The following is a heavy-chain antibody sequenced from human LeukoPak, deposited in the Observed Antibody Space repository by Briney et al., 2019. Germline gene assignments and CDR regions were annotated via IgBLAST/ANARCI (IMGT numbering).Heavy chain of an antibody. CDR3: ARPKRSYSNYGIGSFDY. CDR1: GGSISSSSYY. CDR2: IYYSGST. J-gene: IGHJ4*02. Sequence: SETLSLTCTVSGGSISSSSYYWGWIRQPPGKGLEWIGCIYYSGSTYYNPSLKSRVTISVDTSKNQFSLKLSSVTAADTAVYYCARPKRSYSNYGIGSFDYWGQGTLVTVSS. D-gene: IGHD4-11*01. V-gene: IGHV4-39*01.